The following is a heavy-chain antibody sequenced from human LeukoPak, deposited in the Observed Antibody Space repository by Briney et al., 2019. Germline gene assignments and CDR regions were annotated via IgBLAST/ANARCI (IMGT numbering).Heavy chain of an antibody. CDR2: INHSGST. CDR3: ARRGGYSYGYVVAFDI. D-gene: IGHD5-18*01. CDR1: GGSFSGYY. J-gene: IGHJ3*02. V-gene: IGHV4-34*01. Sequence: SETLSLTCAVYGGSFSGYYWSWIRQLPGKGLEWIGEINHSGSTNYNPSLKSRVTISVDTSKNQFSLKLSSVTAADTAVYYCARRGGYSYGYVVAFDIWGQGTMVTVSS.